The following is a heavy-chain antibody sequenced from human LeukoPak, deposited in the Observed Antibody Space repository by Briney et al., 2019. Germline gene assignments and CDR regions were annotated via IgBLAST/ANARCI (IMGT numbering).Heavy chain of an antibody. CDR1: GYSFTSYW. Sequence: GESLKISCKGSGYSFTSYWIGWVRQIPGKGLEWMGTIYPVDSDTRYSPSFQSDVTISADKSISTAYLQWSSLKASDTAMYYCARRFEYYDYVWGSYRYTYFEYWGEGALVTVSS. CDR2: IYPVDSDT. D-gene: IGHD3-16*02. J-gene: IGHJ4*02. CDR3: ARRFEYYDYVWGSYRYTYFEY. V-gene: IGHV5-51*01.